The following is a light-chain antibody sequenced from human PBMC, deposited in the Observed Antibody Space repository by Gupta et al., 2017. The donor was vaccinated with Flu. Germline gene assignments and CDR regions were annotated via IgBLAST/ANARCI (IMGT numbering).Light chain of an antibody. CDR2: GAS. CDR3: QQYGSSPKT. V-gene: IGKV3-20*01. Sequence: GTLYLSPGERATLSCRARQSVRNNYLAWYQQKPGQAPRLLIYGASNRATGIPDRFSGSGSGTDFTLTISRLEPEDFAVYYCQQYGSSPKTFGQGTKEEIK. J-gene: IGKJ1*01. CDR1: QSVRNNY.